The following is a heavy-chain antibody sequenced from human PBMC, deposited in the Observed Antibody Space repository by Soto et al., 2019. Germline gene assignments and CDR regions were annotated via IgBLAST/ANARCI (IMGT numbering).Heavy chain of an antibody. V-gene: IGHV3-7*02. Sequence: PGGSLRLSCAASGFTFSSYWMNWVHQAPGKGLEWVANIKQDGSEKYYVDSVKGRFTISRDNAKNSLFLQMNSLRAEDTAVYYCATYYGSGSYFPDHYYYGMDVWGQGTTVTVSS. CDR2: IKQDGSEK. D-gene: IGHD3-10*01. CDR3: ATYYGSGSYFPDHYYYGMDV. J-gene: IGHJ6*02. CDR1: GFTFSSYW.